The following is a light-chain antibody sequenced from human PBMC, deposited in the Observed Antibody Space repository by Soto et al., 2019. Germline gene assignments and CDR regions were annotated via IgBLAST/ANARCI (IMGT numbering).Light chain of an antibody. CDR2: SNN. V-gene: IGLV1-44*01. CDR3: AAWDDSMNGGL. Sequence: QSVVTQPPSASGTPGQRVTISCSGSTSNIGRNTVIWYQQLPGTAPKLLMFSNNKRPSGVPDRFSGSKSGTSASLAISGLQSEDEADYYCAAWDDSMNGGLFGGGTKLTVL. CDR1: TSNIGRNT. J-gene: IGLJ3*02.